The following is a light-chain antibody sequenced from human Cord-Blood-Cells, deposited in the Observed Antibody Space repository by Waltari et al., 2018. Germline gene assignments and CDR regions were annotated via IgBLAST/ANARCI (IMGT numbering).Light chain of an antibody. Sequence: QSALPHPASVSGSPGQPIPISCTGTSSDVGGYTYSSWYQQHPGKAPKLMIYEVSNRPSGVSNRFSGSKSGNTASLTISGLQAEDEADYYCSSYTSSSTLVFGTGTKVTVL. CDR2: EVS. CDR1: SSDVGGYTY. CDR3: SSYTSSSTLV. V-gene: IGLV2-14*01. J-gene: IGLJ1*01.